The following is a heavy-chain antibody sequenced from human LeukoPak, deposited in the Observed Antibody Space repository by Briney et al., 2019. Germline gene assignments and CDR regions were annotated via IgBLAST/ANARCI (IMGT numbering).Heavy chain of an antibody. D-gene: IGHD6-13*01. CDR2: INSDGSST. J-gene: IGHJ4*02. CDR3: ARLVLGDIYDFDY. CDR1: GFTISSYW. V-gene: IGHV3-74*01. Sequence: GGSLRLSCAASGFTISSYWMHWVRQAPGKGLVWVSRINSDGSSTSYADSVKGRFTISRDNAKNALYLQMNSLRAEDPAVYYYARLVLGDIYDFDYWGQGTLVTVSS.